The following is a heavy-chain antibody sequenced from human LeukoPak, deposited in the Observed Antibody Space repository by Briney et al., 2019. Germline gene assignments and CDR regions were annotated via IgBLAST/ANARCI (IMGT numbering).Heavy chain of an antibody. CDR3: ARDKTAMVPDYFDY. D-gene: IGHD5-18*01. J-gene: IGHJ4*02. Sequence: ASVKVSCKASGYTFTSYGISWVRQAPGQGLEWMGWISAYNGNTNYAQKLQGRVTMTTDTSTSTAYMELRSLRSEDTAVYYCARDKTAMVPDYFDYWGQGTLVTVSS. CDR2: ISAYNGNT. V-gene: IGHV1-18*01. CDR1: GYTFTSYG.